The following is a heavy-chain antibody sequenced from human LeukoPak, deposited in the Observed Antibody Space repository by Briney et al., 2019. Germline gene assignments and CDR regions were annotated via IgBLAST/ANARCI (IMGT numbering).Heavy chain of an antibody. J-gene: IGHJ4*02. CDR3: AKGRSYYDSSGYFVY. Sequence: GGSLRLSCAASGFTFSSYGMHWVRQAPGKGLEWVAVISYDGSNKYYADSVKGRFTISRDNSKNTLYLQMNSLRAEDTAVYYCAKGRSYYDSSGYFVYWGQGTLVTVSS. D-gene: IGHD3-22*01. CDR1: GFTFSSYG. CDR2: ISYDGSNK. V-gene: IGHV3-30*18.